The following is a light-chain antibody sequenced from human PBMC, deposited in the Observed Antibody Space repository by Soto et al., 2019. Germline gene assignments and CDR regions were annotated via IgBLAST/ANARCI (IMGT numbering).Light chain of an antibody. J-gene: IGKJ2*01. V-gene: IGKV3-15*01. CDR1: QSVGSN. Sequence: EIVMTQSPGTLSVSPGERATLSCRASQSVGSNLAWYQQKPGQAPRLLIYGASTRASGIPARFSGSGSGTEFTLTISSLQSEDFAVYSCQQFSDWSRSFGLGTKLEI. CDR2: GAS. CDR3: QQFSDWSRS.